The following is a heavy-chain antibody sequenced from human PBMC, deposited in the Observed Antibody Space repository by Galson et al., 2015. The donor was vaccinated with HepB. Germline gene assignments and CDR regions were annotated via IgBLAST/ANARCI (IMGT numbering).Heavy chain of an antibody. CDR3: ARDVDYGGNSVAFDI. J-gene: IGHJ3*02. D-gene: IGHD4-23*01. CDR2: IYPGDSDT. V-gene: IGHV5-51*03. CDR1: GYSFTSYW. Sequence: SGAEVKKPGESLKISCKGSGYSFTSYWIGWVRQMPGKGLEWMGIIYPGDSDTRYSPSFQGQVTISADKSISTAYLQWSSLKASDTAMYYCARDVDYGGNSVAFDIWGQGTMVTVSS.